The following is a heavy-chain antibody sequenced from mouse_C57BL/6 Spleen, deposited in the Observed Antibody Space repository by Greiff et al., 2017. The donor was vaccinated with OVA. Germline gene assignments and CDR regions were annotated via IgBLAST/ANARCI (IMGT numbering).Heavy chain of an antibody. D-gene: IGHD2-10*02. Sequence: EVKVVESGGGLVKPGGSLKLSCAASGFSFSSYTMSWVLQTPEKRLEWVATISGGGGNTYYPDSVKGRFTISRDNAKNTLYLQMSSLRSEDTALYYCARYGNYGFDYWGQGTTLTVSS. V-gene: IGHV5-9*01. CDR1: GFSFSSYT. J-gene: IGHJ2*01. CDR3: ARYGNYGFDY. CDR2: ISGGGGNT.